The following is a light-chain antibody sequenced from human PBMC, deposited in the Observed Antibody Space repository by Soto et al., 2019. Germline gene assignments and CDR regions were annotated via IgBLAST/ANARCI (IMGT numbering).Light chain of an antibody. J-gene: IGLJ3*02. CDR1: SSDVGGYKY. CDR3: ASYASSNTHWV. CDR2: DVS. Sequence: QSALTQPASVSESPGQSITISCTGTSSDVGGYKYVSWYQQHPGTAPKLMIYDVSYRPSGVPNRYSGSKSGNTASLTISGPQVEDEADYYCASYASSNTHWVFGGGTKLTV. V-gene: IGLV2-14*03.